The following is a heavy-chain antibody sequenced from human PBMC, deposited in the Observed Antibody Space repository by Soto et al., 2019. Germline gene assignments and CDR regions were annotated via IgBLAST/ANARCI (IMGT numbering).Heavy chain of an antibody. CDR2: IYHSGST. Sequence: SETLSLTCAVSGGSISSSNWWSWVRQPPGKGLEWIGEIYHSGSTNYNPSLRSRVTISVDKSKNQFSLKLSSVTAADTAVYYCARLPIAVAPIDYWGQGTLVTVPS. V-gene: IGHV4-4*02. CDR1: GGSISSSNW. CDR3: ARLPIAVAPIDY. J-gene: IGHJ4*02. D-gene: IGHD6-19*01.